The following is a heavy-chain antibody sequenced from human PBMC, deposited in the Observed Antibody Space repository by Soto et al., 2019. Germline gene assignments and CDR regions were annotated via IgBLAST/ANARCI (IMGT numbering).Heavy chain of an antibody. CDR3: ARDGLYYYDSSGYYY. D-gene: IGHD3-22*01. J-gene: IGHJ4*02. V-gene: IGHV3-30*04. CDR2: ISYDGSSK. Sequence: GGSLRLSCAASGFTFSSYAMHWVRQAPGKGLEWVAVISYDGSSKYYADSVKGRFTISRDNSKNTLYLQMNSLRPEDTALYYSARDGLYYYDSSGYYYWGQGTLVTVSS. CDR1: GFTFSSYA.